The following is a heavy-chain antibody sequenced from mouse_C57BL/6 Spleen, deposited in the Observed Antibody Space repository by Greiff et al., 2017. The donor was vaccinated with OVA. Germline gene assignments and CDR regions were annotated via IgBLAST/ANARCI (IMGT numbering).Heavy chain of an antibody. Sequence: VQLQQSGPELVKPGASVKISCKASGYAFSSSWMNWVKQRPGKGLEWIGRIYPGDGDTNYNGKFKGKATLTADKSSSTAYMQLSSLTSEDSAVDFCARQVGYFDYWGQGTTLTVSS. J-gene: IGHJ2*01. CDR2: IYPGDGDT. D-gene: IGHD1-1*01. CDR1: GYAFSSSW. CDR3: ARQVGYFDY. V-gene: IGHV1-82*01.